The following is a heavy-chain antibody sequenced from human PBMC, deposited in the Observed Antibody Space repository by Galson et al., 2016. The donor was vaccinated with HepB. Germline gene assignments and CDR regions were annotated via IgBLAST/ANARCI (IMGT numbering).Heavy chain of an antibody. V-gene: IGHV4-39*01. CDR2: IYYSGST. D-gene: IGHD3-9*01. CDR1: GGSISSANYY. Sequence: SETLSLTCTVSGGSISSANYYWGWIRQPPGKGLEWIGTIYYSGSTYYNPSLKSRVTISVDTSKNQFSLKLSSVTAADTAVYFCARHTFSMLSGYFGYYYYAMDVWGQGTTVTVSS. J-gene: IGHJ6*02. CDR3: ARHTFSMLSGYFGYYYYAMDV.